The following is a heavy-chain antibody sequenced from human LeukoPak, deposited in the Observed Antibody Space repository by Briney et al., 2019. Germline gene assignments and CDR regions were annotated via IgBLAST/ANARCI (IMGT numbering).Heavy chain of an antibody. Sequence: GASVKVSCKTSGYTFTSYGISWVRQAPGQGLEWMGWINTNTGNPTYAQGFTGRFVFSLDTSVSTAYLQISSLKAEDTAVYYCAPSRGSSWYENWFDPWGQGTLVTVSS. CDR1: GYTFTSYG. CDR3: APSRGSSWYENWFDP. V-gene: IGHV7-4-1*02. D-gene: IGHD6-13*01. J-gene: IGHJ5*02. CDR2: INTNTGNP.